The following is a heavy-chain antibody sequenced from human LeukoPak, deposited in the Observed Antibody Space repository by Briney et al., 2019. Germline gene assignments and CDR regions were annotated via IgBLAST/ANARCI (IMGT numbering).Heavy chain of an antibody. CDR2: ISSSSSYI. CDR3: ARRAPYDSSGYYY. J-gene: IGHJ4*02. CDR1: GFTFSSYS. V-gene: IGHV3-21*01. D-gene: IGHD3-22*01. Sequence: GGSLRLSCAAFGFTFSSYSMNWVRQAPGKGLEWVSSISSSSSYIYYADSVKGRFTISRDNAKNSLYLQMNSLRAEDTAVYYCARRAPYDSSGYYYWGQGTLVTVSS.